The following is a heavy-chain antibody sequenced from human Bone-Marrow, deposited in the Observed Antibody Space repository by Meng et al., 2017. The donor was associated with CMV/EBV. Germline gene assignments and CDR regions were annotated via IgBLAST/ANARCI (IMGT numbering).Heavy chain of an antibody. CDR1: GFTFSSYW. D-gene: IGHD2-15*01. J-gene: IGHJ2*01. CDR3: ARDYCSGGSCYSGYWYFDL. CDR2: IKQDGSEK. Sequence: GGSLRLSCAASGFTFSSYWMSWVRQAPGKGLEWVANIKQDGSEKYYVDSVKGRFTISRDNAKNSLYLQMNSLRAEDTAVYYCARDYCSGGSCYSGYWYFDLWGRGTLVTVPS. V-gene: IGHV3-7*01.